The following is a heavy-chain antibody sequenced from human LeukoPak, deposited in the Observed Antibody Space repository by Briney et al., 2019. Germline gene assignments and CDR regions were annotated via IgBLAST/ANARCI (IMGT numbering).Heavy chain of an antibody. V-gene: IGHV4-59*08. J-gene: IGHJ4*02. CDR2: IYYSGST. CDR1: GGSISSYY. CDR3: ARKSTSLYGHFDY. Sequence: SETLSLTCTVSGGSISSYYWSWIRQPPGKGLEWIGYIYYSGSTNYNPSLKSRVTISVDTSKNQFSLKLSSVTAADTAVYYCARKSTSLYGHFDYWGQGTLVTVSS. D-gene: IGHD2/OR15-2a*01.